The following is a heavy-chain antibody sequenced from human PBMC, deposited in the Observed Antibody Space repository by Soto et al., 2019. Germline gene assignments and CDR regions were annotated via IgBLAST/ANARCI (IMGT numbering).Heavy chain of an antibody. CDR3: ARGDYNDYFDF. Sequence: QVQLQESGPGLVKPSQTLSLTCAVSGVSINTGGYSWNWIRQSPGKALEWMGHINQSGSTYYKPSLKGRITISVDMSNNDFSLEVTSVTPADTAVYFCARGDYNDYFDFWGQGALVTVSS. D-gene: IGHD4-4*01. V-gene: IGHV4-30-2*06. J-gene: IGHJ4*02. CDR1: GVSINTGGYS. CDR2: INQSGST.